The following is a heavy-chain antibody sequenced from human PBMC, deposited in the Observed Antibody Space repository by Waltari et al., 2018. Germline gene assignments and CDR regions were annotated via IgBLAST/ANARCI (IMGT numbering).Heavy chain of an antibody. V-gene: IGHV3-30-3*01. J-gene: IGHJ4*02. CDR1: GFTFSRVA. D-gene: IGHD3-10*01. CDR2: ISYDGSNK. Sequence: QVQLVESGGGVVQPGRSLSLSGAGSGFTFSRVAMHWVRQAPGKGLEWVAVISYDGSNKYYADSVKGRFTISRDNSKNTLYLQMNSLRAEDTAVYYCARDRVSGSGTQLDYWGQGTLVTVSS. CDR3: ARDRVSGSGTQLDY.